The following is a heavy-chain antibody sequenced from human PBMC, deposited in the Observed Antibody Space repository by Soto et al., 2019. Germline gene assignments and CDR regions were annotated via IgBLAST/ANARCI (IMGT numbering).Heavy chain of an antibody. D-gene: IGHD2-8*01. Sequence: EVQLVESGGGLVKPGGSLRLSCAGSGFTFSSYTMSWVRQAPGKGLEWVSSISSSSSYIYYVGSLKGRFTISRVNAKNSMFLQMSSLSAEETAVYYCARDLGETYAIWGQGTLFTVSS. J-gene: IGHJ4*02. CDR3: ARDLGETYAI. CDR2: ISSSSSYI. V-gene: IGHV3-21*01. CDR1: GFTFSSYT.